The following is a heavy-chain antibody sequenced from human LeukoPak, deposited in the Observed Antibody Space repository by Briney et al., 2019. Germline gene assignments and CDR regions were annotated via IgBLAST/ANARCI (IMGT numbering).Heavy chain of an antibody. CDR1: GFTFSNAW. Sequence: NPGGSLRLSCAASGFTFSNAWMSWVRQAPGKGVEWVGRIKNKAGGGTTDYAAPVKGRFTISRDDSKNTLYLQMNSLKMEDTAVYYCTTDGYTSSWSWGQGTLVTVSS. CDR3: TTDGYTSSWS. CDR2: IKNKAGGGTT. J-gene: IGHJ5*02. V-gene: IGHV3-15*01. D-gene: IGHD6-13*01.